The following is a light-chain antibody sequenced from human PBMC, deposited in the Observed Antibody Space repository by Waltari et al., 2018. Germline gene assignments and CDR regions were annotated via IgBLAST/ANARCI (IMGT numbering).Light chain of an antibody. V-gene: IGLV3-1*01. CDR3: QALGTGAWV. CDR2: QDT. Sequence: SYELTQPPSVSVSPGQTASITCSGDILGNKYASWCQQKPGQSPLLVIYQDTKRPSEIPERFSGSKSANAATLTITGTQAVDEADYYCQALGTGAWVFGGGTKLTV. CDR1: ILGNKY. J-gene: IGLJ3*02.